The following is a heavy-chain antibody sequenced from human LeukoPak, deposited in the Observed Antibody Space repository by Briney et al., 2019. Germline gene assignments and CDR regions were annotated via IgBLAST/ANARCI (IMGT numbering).Heavy chain of an antibody. CDR2: ISSSSTYI. CDR3: ARDGVAELMSALDY. Sequence: GGSLRLSCAASGFTFSSMNWVRQAPGKGLEWVSFISSSSTYIYYADSLKGRFTISRDNAKNSLSLQMNSLRAEDTAVYYCARDGVAELMSALDYWGQGILVTVSS. J-gene: IGHJ4*02. V-gene: IGHV3-21*06. D-gene: IGHD1-26*01. CDR1: GFTFSS.